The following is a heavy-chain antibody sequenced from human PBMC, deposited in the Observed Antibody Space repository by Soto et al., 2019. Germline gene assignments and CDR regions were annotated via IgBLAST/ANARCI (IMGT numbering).Heavy chain of an antibody. CDR2: ISHRGST. V-gene: IGHV4-34*02. D-gene: IGHD4-17*01. CDR3: ARGIRPDS. Sequence: QVQLQQWGAGLLKPSETLSLTCAVHGGSLSGYYWSWIRQTPGKGLEWIGEISHRGSTNYNPSLKSRVTISLDTSKTQFSLKLASVTAADTAAYYFARGIRPDSWGKGTQVTVSS. CDR1: GGSLSGYY. J-gene: IGHJ5*01.